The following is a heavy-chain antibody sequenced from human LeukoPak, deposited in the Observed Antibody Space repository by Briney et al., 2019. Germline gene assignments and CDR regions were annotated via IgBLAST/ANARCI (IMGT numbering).Heavy chain of an antibody. CDR1: GGSISSSNW. V-gene: IGHV4-4*02. CDR2: IYHSGTT. D-gene: IGHD6-19*01. CDR3: ARDGVAGADY. J-gene: IGHJ4*02. Sequence: SETLSLTCAVSGGSISSSNWWSWVRQPPGKGLEWIGEIYHSGTTYYNPSLKSRVTISIDTSQNQFSLKVNSVTAADTAVYYCARDGVAGADYWGQGTLVTVSS.